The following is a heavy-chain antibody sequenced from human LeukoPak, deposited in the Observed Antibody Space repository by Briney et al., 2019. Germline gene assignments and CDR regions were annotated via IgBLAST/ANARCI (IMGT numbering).Heavy chain of an antibody. D-gene: IGHD3-22*01. CDR3: ARAFNYYDSSGYGY. CDR2: VNPDMSEK. J-gene: IGHJ4*02. V-gene: IGHV3-7*01. CDR1: GFTFSRHW. Sequence: PGGSLRLSCAASGFTFSRHWMTWVRQAPGKGLEWIANVNPDMSEKNYVESVKGRFTISRDKVKNSLYLQMNSLRAEDTAVYYCARAFNYYDSSGYGYWGQGTLVTVSS.